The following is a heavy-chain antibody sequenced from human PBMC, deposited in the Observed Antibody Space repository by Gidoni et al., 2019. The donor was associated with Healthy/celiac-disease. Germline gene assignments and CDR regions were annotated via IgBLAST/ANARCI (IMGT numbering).Heavy chain of an antibody. Sequence: QVQLQQWGAGLFMPSATLSLTCAVYGGSFSGSYWRWIRQPPGKGLEWMGEMHHSGNTNYNPSLKSRVTISVDTSKTQFSLKLRSVTAADTAVYYCARGGVVLLGCGDRRGSYNWFDPWGQGTLVTVSS. CDR2: MHHSGNT. J-gene: IGHJ5*02. CDR3: ARGGVVLLGCGDRRGSYNWFDP. V-gene: IGHV4-34*01. D-gene: IGHD3-10*01. CDR1: GGSFSGSY.